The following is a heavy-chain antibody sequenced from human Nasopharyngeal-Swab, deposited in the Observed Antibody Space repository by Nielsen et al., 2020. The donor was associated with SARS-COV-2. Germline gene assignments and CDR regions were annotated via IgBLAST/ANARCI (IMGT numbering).Heavy chain of an antibody. Sequence: GESLKISCVASGFTFSSYWMSWVRQAPGKGLEWVANIKQDGSEKYYVDSVKGRFTISRDNAKNSLYLQMDSLGADDTAMYYCVRVSSGGWYDSWGQGTLVSVSS. CDR3: VRVSSGGWYDS. V-gene: IGHV3-7*03. J-gene: IGHJ5*01. D-gene: IGHD2-15*01. CDR2: IKQDGSEK. CDR1: GFTFSSYW.